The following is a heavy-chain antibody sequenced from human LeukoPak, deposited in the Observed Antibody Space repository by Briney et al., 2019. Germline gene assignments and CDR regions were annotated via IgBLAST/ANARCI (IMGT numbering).Heavy chain of an antibody. D-gene: IGHD3-22*01. CDR3: ARNYYYVSSGYADY. CDR2: IYHSGST. V-gene: IGHV4-38-2*02. CDR1: GYSISSGYY. Sequence: SETLSLTCTVSGYSISSGYYWGWIRQPPGKGLEWIGSIYHSGSTYYNPSLKSQVTISVDTSKNQFSLKLSSVTAADTAVYYCARNYYYVSSGYADYWGQGTLVTVSS. J-gene: IGHJ4*02.